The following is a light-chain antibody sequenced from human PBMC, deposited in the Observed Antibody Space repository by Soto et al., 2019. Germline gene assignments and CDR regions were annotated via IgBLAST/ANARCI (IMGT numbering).Light chain of an antibody. Sequence: DIQMTQCPSTLSASVGDIVTITCRASQSISSWLAWYQQKPGKAPKLLIYDASSLESGVPSRFSGSGSGTEFTLTISNLQPDDFATYFCQQYHNYPRTFGQGTKVDIK. V-gene: IGKV1-5*01. CDR2: DAS. CDR1: QSISSW. J-gene: IGKJ1*01. CDR3: QQYHNYPRT.